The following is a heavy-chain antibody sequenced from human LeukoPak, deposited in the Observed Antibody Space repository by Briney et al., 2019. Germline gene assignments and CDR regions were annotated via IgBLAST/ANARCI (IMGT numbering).Heavy chain of an antibody. D-gene: IGHD2-15*01. V-gene: IGHV4-31*03. CDR2: IYYSGST. CDR1: GGSISSGDYY. J-gene: IGHJ4*02. CDR3: ARGSGPMAYFDY. Sequence: PSQTLSLTCTVSGGSISSGDYYWSWIRQHPGKGLEWIGYIYYSGSTYYSPSLKSRVTISVDTSKNQFSLKLSSVTAADTAVYYCARGSGPMAYFDYWGQGTLVTVSS.